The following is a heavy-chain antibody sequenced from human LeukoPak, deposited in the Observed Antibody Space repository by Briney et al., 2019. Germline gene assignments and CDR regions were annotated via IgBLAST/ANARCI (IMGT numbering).Heavy chain of an antibody. CDR1: GYSISSNYY. CDR3: ARAQWLVPPYFDF. J-gene: IGHJ4*02. D-gene: IGHD6-19*01. V-gene: IGHV4-38-2*01. CDR2: IYHTGRT. Sequence: SETLSLTCAVSGYSISSNYYWGWIRQPPGKGQEWIGSIYHTGRTYYNPSLKSRVTISVDTSKNQFSLKLNSVTAADTAVYYCARAQWLVPPYFDFCGQGTLVTVSS.